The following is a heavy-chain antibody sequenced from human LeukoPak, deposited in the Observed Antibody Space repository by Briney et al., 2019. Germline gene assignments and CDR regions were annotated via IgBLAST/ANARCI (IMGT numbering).Heavy chain of an antibody. CDR3: ARGVEMATIRGAFDI. J-gene: IGHJ3*02. CDR1: GYTFTGYY. D-gene: IGHD5-24*01. CDR2: INPNSGGT. V-gene: IGHV1-2*02. Sequence: ASVKVSCKASGYTFTGYYMHWVRQAPGQGLEWMGWINPNSGGTNYAQKFQGRVTMTRDTSISTAYMELSRLRSDDTAVYYCARGVEMATIRGAFDIWGQGTMVTVSS.